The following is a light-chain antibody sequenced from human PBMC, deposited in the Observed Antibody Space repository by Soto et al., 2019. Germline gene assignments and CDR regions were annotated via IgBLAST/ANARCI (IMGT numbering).Light chain of an antibody. CDR3: QQSYSTPP. V-gene: IGKV1-39*01. Sequence: SSKKASVGDRVTITCRASQSISSYLNWYQQKPGKAPKLLIYAASSLQSGVPSRFSGSGSGTDFTLTISSLQPEDFATYYCQQSYSTPPFGQGTRLEIK. CDR2: AAS. CDR1: QSISSY. J-gene: IGKJ5*01.